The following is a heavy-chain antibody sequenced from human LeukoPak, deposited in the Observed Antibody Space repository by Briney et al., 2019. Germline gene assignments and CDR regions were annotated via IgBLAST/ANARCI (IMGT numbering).Heavy chain of an antibody. Sequence: GGSLRLSCAASGFTFSRYWMSWVRQAPGKGLEWVAFIRYDGSNKYYADSVKGRFTISRDNSKNTLYLQMNSLRAEDTAVYYCAKDGSYLAIDYWGQGTLVTVSS. CDR3: AKDGSYLAIDY. J-gene: IGHJ4*02. CDR2: IRYDGSNK. CDR1: GFTFSRYW. D-gene: IGHD1-26*01. V-gene: IGHV3-30*02.